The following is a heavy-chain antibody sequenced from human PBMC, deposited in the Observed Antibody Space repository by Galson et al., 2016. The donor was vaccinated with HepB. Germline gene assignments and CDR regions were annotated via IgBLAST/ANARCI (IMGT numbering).Heavy chain of an antibody. V-gene: IGHV4-4*02. J-gene: IGHJ3*02. CDR3: ARDAPLKISGRYLGVGAGTFDI. D-gene: IGHD6-19*01. Sequence: YNPSLKSRITISVDKSKNQFSLKLTSVTAADTAVYYCARDAPLKISGRYLGVGAGTFDIWGQGTMFTVSS.